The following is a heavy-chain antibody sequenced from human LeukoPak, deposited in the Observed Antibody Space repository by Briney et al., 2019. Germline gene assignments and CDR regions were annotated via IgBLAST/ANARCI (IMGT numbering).Heavy chain of an antibody. CDR3: ARVGRLQYGDYVAFDY. J-gene: IGHJ4*02. CDR1: GFTFTDYY. V-gene: IGHV3-11*01. D-gene: IGHD4-17*01. CDR2: ISVSGTTM. Sequence: GGSLRLSCATSGFTFTDYYMSWIRQAPGKGREWVSYISVSGTTMYYADSVKGRFTLSRDNAKNSLYLQMNSLRAEDTAVYYCARVGRLQYGDYVAFDYWGQGALVTVSS.